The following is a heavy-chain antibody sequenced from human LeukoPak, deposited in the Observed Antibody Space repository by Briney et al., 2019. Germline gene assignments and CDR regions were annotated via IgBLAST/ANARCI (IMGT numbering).Heavy chain of an antibody. CDR2: ISASGGST. Sequence: EPGGSLRLSCAASGFTFSTYAMSWVRQAPGEGLEWVSAISASGGSTYYADSVKGRFSISRDNSKNTLFLQMNSLRAEDTAVYYCAKIYDYIWGGYRYTESFAFDIWGQGTMVTVSS. CDR1: GFTFSTYA. D-gene: IGHD3-16*02. CDR3: AKIYDYIWGGYRYTESFAFDI. V-gene: IGHV3-23*01. J-gene: IGHJ3*02.